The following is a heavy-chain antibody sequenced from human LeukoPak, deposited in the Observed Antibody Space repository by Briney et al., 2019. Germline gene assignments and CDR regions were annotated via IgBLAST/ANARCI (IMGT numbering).Heavy chain of an antibody. J-gene: IGHJ4*02. CDR2: VSAYNGAT. D-gene: IGHD3-22*01. CDR3: ARVDLYYDSSGYSQAANDY. Sequence: ASVKVSCKASGYTFTDYYMHWVRQAPGQGLEWMGWVSAYNGATNYAQNFQDRVTMTTDTPTTTAYMELRSLRSDDTAVYYCARVDLYYDSSGYSQAANDYWGQGTLVTVAS. V-gene: IGHV1-18*04. CDR1: GYTFTDYY.